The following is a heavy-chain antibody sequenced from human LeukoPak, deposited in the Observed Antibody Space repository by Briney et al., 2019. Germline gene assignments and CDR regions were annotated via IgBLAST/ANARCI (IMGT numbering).Heavy chain of an antibody. J-gene: IGHJ4*02. CDR2: IIPIFGTA. V-gene: IGHV1-69*05. CDR1: GGTFSSYA. D-gene: IGHD3-22*01. CDR3: ARDAPSYNYDSSGRYTYFDY. Sequence: SVKVSCKASGGTFSSYAISWVRQAPGQGLEWMGGIIPIFGTANYAQKFQGRVTITTDESTSTAYMELSSLRSEDTAVYYCARDAPSYNYDSSGRYTYFDYWGQGTLVTVSS.